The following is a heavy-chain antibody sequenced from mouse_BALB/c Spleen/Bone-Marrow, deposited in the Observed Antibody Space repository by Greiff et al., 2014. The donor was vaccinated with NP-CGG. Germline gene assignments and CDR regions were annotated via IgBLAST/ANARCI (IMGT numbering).Heavy chain of an antibody. J-gene: IGHJ4*01. CDR3: ASAGTKGNYAMDY. CDR2: INPYNGGT. CDR1: GYSFTGYS. D-gene: IGHD4-1*01. Sequence: VQLQQSGPELVKPGASMKISCKASGYSFTGYSMNWVKQSHGKNLEWIGLINPYNGGTRYNQKFKGKATLTIDKSSSAAYMELLSLTSEDAAVYFCASAGTKGNYAMDYWGQGTSVTVSS. V-gene: IGHV1-26*01.